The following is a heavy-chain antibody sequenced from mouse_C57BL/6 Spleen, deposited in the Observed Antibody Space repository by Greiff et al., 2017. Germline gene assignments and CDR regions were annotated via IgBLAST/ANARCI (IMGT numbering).Heavy chain of an antibody. V-gene: IGHV7-3*01. Sequence: EVMLVESGGGLVQPGGSLSLSCAASGFTFTDYYMSWVRQPPGKALEWLGFIRNKANGYTTEYSASVKGRFTISRDNSQSILYLQMNALRAEDSATYYCARYRGELFDYWGQGTTLTVSS. CDR2: IRNKANGYTT. CDR3: ARYRGELFDY. J-gene: IGHJ2*01. CDR1: GFTFTDYY.